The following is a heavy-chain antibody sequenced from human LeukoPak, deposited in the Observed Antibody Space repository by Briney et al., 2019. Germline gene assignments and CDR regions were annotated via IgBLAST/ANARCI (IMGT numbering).Heavy chain of an antibody. D-gene: IGHD2/OR15-2a*01. CDR1: GFTFSSYW. V-gene: IGHV3-7*04. CDR2: IKQDGSEK. Sequence: GGSLSLSCAASGFTFSSYWMGWVRQAPGKGLEWVANIKQDGSEKYYVDSVKGRFTISRDNAKNSLYLQMNSLRPEDTAVYYCARDEHQYFHATSGRFDYWGQGILVTVSS. J-gene: IGHJ4*02. CDR3: ARDEHQYFHATSGRFDY.